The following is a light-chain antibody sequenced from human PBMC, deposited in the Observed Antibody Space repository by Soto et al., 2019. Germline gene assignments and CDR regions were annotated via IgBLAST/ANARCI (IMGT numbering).Light chain of an antibody. V-gene: IGKV1-39*01. J-gene: IGKJ1*01. CDR2: AAS. Sequence: DIQMTQSPSSLSASVGDRVTITCRASQSISSYLNWYQQKPGKAPKVLIYAASSLQSGVPSRFSGRGSGTDFTLTISSLQPEDFATYYCQQSSSTPWTFGQGTKVEIK. CDR3: QQSSSTPWT. CDR1: QSISSY.